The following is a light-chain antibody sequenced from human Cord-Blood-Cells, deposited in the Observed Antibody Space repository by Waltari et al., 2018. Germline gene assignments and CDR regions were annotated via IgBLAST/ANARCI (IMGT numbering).Light chain of an antibody. V-gene: IGKV3-11*01. CDR1: QSVSSY. Sequence: EIVLPQSPATLSLAPGESSNLPCRPSQSVSSYLAWYQQKPGQAPRLLIYDASNRATGIPARFSGSGSGTDFTLTISSLEPEDFAVYYCQQRSNWPPLTFGGGTKVEIK. J-gene: IGKJ4*01. CDR3: QQRSNWPPLT. CDR2: DAS.